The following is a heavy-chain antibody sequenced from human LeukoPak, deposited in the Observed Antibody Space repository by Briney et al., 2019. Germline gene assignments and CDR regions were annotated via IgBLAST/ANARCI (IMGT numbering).Heavy chain of an antibody. CDR2: IKKDGSEK. CDR1: GFTFSSHW. D-gene: IGHD5-18*01. Sequence: PGGSLRLSCAASGFTFSSHWMSWVRQAPGKGLEWVANIKKDGSEKYYVDAGKGRFTISRDNAKTSLYLQMNSLRAEDTAVYYCARDLSGIAGYTYGRGIDYWGQGTLVTVSS. J-gene: IGHJ4*02. V-gene: IGHV3-7*01. CDR3: ARDLSGIAGYTYGRGIDY.